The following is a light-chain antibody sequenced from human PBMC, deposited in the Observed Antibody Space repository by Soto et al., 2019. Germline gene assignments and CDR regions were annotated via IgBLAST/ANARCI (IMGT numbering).Light chain of an antibody. V-gene: IGLV2-8*01. CDR1: SDHIGTYNY. Sequence: QSVPTQPPSASGCTGQSVTISRTRSSDHIGTYNYVSWFQQHSGNAPKLIIYEVDKRPSGVPNRFSGSKSGNTASLTISGLQAEDEADYYCSSFVHKNNLLFGGGIKGTVL. CDR3: SSFVHKNNLL. J-gene: IGLJ2*01. CDR2: EVD.